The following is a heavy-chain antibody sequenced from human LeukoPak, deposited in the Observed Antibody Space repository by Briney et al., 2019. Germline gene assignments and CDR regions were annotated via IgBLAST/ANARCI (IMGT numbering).Heavy chain of an antibody. CDR1: GFTFSNYA. J-gene: IGHJ4*02. D-gene: IGHD5-18*01. CDR3: ARPQGGRQLWLHFDY. CDR2: ISYDGNDK. V-gene: IGHV3-30-3*01. Sequence: GGSLRLSCAASGFTFSNYAIHWVRQAPGKGLEWVAVISYDGNDKYYADSVKGRFTISRDNSKNTPYLQMNSLRAEDTAVYYCARPQGGRQLWLHFDYWGQGTVVTVSS.